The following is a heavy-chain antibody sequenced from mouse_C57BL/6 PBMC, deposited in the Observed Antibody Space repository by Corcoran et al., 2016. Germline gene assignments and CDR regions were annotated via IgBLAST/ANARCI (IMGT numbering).Heavy chain of an antibody. D-gene: IGHD2-3*01. CDR3: ARGGYDGYHY. CDR1: GYTFTDYY. CDR2: INPNHGGT. J-gene: IGHJ2*01. V-gene: IGHV1-26*01. Sequence: EVQLQQSGPELVKPGASVKISCKDSGYTFTDYYMNWVKQSHGKSLEWIGDINPNHGGTSYNQKFKGKATLTVDKSSSTAYMELRSLTSEDSAVYYCARGGYDGYHYWGQGTTLTVSS.